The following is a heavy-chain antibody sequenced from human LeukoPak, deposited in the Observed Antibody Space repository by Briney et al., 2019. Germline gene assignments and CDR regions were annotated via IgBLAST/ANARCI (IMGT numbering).Heavy chain of an antibody. Sequence: GASVKVSCKASGGTFSSYAISWVRQAPGQGLEWMGRIIPIFGTANYAQKFQGRVTITTDESTSTAYMELSSLRSEDTAAYYCARDVGVAVAANHWYFDLWGRGTLVTVSS. CDR2: IIPIFGTA. D-gene: IGHD6-19*01. CDR3: ARDVGVAVAANHWYFDL. V-gene: IGHV1-69*05. CDR1: GGTFSSYA. J-gene: IGHJ2*01.